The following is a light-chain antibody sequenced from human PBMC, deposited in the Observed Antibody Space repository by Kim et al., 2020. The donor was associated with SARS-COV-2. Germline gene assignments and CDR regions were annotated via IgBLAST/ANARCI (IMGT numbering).Light chain of an antibody. CDR2: EIS. CDR3: SSYAGGNRYV. J-gene: IGLJ1*01. Sequence: GRSITISWTGTTSDIGGYKYSAWYQQHPAKAPKLLIFEISERPSGISNRFSGSKSGNTASLTISSLQAEDEADYYCSSYAGGNRYVFGTGTKVTVL. V-gene: IGLV2-14*01. CDR1: TSDIGGYKY.